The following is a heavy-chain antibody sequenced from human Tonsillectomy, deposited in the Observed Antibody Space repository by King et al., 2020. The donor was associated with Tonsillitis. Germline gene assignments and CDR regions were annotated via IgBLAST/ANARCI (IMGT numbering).Heavy chain of an antibody. D-gene: IGHD6-19*01. J-gene: IGHJ2*01. CDR3: AREYSSGLDRYWYFDL. Sequence: LQLQESGPGLVKPSETLSLTCTVSGGSISSYYWSWIRQPPGKGLEWIGYIYYSGSTNYNPSLKSRVTISVDTSKNQFSLKLTSVTAADTAVYYCAREYSSGLDRYWYFDLWGRGTLVTVSS. V-gene: IGHV4-59*01. CDR1: GGSISSYY. CDR2: IYYSGST.